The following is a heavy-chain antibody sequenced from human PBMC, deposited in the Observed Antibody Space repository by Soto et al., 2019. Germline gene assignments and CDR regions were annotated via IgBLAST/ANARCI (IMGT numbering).Heavy chain of an antibody. CDR3: VKGNQLLRYYFEF. D-gene: IGHD2-15*01. CDR1: GFTFSKYA. Sequence: PGGSLRLSCSVSGFTFSKYAMHWVRQAPGEGLEYVSGITSDGDSTYHADSVEGRFTISRDNSKNTLYLQMSSLRVEDTAIYYCVKGNQLLRYYFEFWGQGTLVTVSS. CDR2: ITSDGDST. J-gene: IGHJ4*02. V-gene: IGHV3-64D*06.